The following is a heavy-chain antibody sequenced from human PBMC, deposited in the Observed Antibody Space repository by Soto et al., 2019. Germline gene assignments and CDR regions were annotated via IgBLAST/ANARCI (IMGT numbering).Heavy chain of an antibody. V-gene: IGHV1-58*01. D-gene: IGHD5-12*01. J-gene: IGHJ4*02. CDR3: AGAPGRDGYNPFDY. CDR1: GFTFTSSA. Sequence: ASVKVSSKASGFTFTSSAVQWVRQARGQRLEWIGWIVVGSGNTNYAQKFQERVTITRDMSTSTAYMELSSLRSEDTAVYYCAGAPGRDGYNPFDYWGQGTLVTVPS. CDR2: IVVGSGNT.